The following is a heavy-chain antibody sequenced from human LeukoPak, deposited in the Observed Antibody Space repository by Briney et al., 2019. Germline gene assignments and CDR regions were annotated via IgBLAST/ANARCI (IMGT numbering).Heavy chain of an antibody. J-gene: IGHJ5*02. CDR3: ARAGGAPYCSGGSCYDQNWFDP. CDR2: ISSSSYI. V-gene: IGHV3-21*01. Sequence: GGSLRLSCAASGFTFSSYSMSWVRQAPGKGLEWVSSISSSSYIYYADSVKGRFTISRDNAKNSLYLQMNSLRAEDTAVYYCARAGGAPYCSGGSCYDQNWFDPWGQGTLVTVSS. D-gene: IGHD2-15*01. CDR1: GFTFSSYS.